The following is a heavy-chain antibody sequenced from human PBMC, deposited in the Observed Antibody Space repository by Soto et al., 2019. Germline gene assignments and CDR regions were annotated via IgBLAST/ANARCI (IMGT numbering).Heavy chain of an antibody. D-gene: IGHD6-13*01. V-gene: IGHV4-30-4*01. CDR2: IYYSGST. CDR3: ASAGTAAGTGEIQYYYYGMDV. Sequence: SETLSLTCTVSGGSISSGDYYWSWIRQPPGKGLEWIGYIYYSGSTYYNPSLKSRVTISVDTSKNQFSLKLSSVTAADTAVYYCASAGTAAGTGEIQYYYYGMDVWGQGTTVTVSS. CDR1: GGSISSGDYY. J-gene: IGHJ6*02.